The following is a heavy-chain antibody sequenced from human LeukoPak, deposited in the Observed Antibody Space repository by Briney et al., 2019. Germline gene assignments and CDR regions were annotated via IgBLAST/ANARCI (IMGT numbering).Heavy chain of an antibody. V-gene: IGHV1-69*05. J-gene: IGHJ5*02. CDR3: ARDRVMVAATRVVPYNWFDP. CDR2: IIPIFGTA. Sequence: ASVKVSCKASGGTFSSYAISWVRQAPGQGLEWMGGIIPIFGTANYAQKFQGRVTITTDESTSTAYMELSSLRSEDTAVYHCARDRVMVAATRVVPYNWFDPWGQGTLVTVSS. D-gene: IGHD2-15*01. CDR1: GGTFSSYA.